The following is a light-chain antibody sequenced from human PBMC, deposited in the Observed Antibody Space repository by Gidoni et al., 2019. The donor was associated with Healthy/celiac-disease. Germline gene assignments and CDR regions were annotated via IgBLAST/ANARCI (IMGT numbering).Light chain of an antibody. J-gene: IGLJ2*01. V-gene: IGLV2-18*02. CDR1: SSDVGSYNR. CDR3: SSYTSSSTVV. CDR2: EVR. Sequence: QSALTQPASVSGSPGQSVTISCTGTSSDVGSYNRVSWYQQPPGTSPKLMIYEVRNRPSGVPDRFSGSKSGNTASLTISGLQAEDESDYYCSSYTSSSTVVFGGGTKLTVL.